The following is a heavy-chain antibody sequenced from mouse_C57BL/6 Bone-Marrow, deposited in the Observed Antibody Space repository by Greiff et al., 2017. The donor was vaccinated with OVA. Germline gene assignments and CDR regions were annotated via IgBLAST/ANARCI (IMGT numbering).Heavy chain of an antibody. CDR3: ARLGLPFDY. Sequence: QVQLQQPGAELVKPGASVKLSCKASGYTFTSYWMQWVKQRPGQGLEWIGEIDPSDSYTNYNQKFKGKATLTVDTSSSTAYMQLSSLTSADSAVYYCARLGLPFDYWGQGTTLTVSS. CDR2: IDPSDSYT. V-gene: IGHV1-50*01. CDR1: GYTFTSYW. D-gene: IGHD2-2*01. J-gene: IGHJ2*01.